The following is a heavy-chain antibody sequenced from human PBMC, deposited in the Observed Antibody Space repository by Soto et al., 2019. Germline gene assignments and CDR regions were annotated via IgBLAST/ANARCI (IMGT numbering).Heavy chain of an antibody. D-gene: IGHD2-2*03. CDR3: ARDGYCVSSSCSFLPDA. Sequence: GGSLRLSCAASGFTFSTYSMNWVRQAPGKGLEWVSYISSSSGSIYYADSVKGRFTVSRDNAKNSLYLQMNSLRDEDMAVYYCARDGYCVSSSCSFLPDAWGQGTTVTVSS. V-gene: IGHV3-48*02. J-gene: IGHJ6*02. CDR1: GFTFSTYS. CDR2: ISSSSGSI.